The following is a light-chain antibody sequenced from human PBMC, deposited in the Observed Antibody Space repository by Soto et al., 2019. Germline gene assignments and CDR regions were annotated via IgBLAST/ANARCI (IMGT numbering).Light chain of an antibody. CDR2: GNS. CDR3: QSYDSSLSGSV. J-gene: IGLJ2*01. V-gene: IGLV1-40*01. CDR1: SSNIGAGYD. Sequence: QSVLTQPPSLSGAQGQRVTISCTGSSSNIGAGYDVHWYQQLPGTAPKLLIYGNSNRPSGVPDRFSGSKSGTSASLAITGLQAEDEADYYCQSYDSSLSGSVFGGGTKLTVL.